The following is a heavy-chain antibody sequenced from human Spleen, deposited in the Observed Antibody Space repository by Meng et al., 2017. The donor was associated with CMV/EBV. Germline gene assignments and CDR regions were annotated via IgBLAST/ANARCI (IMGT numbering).Heavy chain of an antibody. CDR3: ARAFDDDYGDYGLYYFDY. CDR2: ISSSSGYI. V-gene: IGHV3-21*01. J-gene: IGHJ4*02. D-gene: IGHD4-17*01. Sequence: GGSLRLSCAASGFTFSTFSMNWVRQAPGKGLEWVSSISSSSGYIYYADSVKGRFTISRDNAKKSLYLQMNSLRAEDTAVYYCARAFDDDYGDYGLYYFDYWGQGTLVTVSS. CDR1: GFTFSTFS.